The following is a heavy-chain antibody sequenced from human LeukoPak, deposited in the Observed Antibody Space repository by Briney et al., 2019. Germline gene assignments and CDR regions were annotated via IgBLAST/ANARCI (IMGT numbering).Heavy chain of an antibody. V-gene: IGHV3-23*01. CDR1: GFTFSSYG. J-gene: IGHJ6*03. D-gene: IGHD6-13*01. CDR3: AKGIAAAGSPLFGYYNYYYYYMDV. Sequence: GGSLRLSCAASGFTFSSYGMSWVRQAPGKGLEWVSAISGGGGSTYYADSVKGRFTISRDNSKNTLYLQMNSLRAEDTAVYYCAKGIAAAGSPLFGYYNYYYYYMDVWGKGTTVTISS. CDR2: ISGGGGST.